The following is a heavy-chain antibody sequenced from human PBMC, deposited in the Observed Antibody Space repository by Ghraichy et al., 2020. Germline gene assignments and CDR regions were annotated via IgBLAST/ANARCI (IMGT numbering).Heavy chain of an antibody. CDR3: ARVGRMAAYDAFDI. Sequence: GGSLRLSCAASGFTFSSYWMSWVRQAPGKGLEWVANIKQDGSEKYYVDSVKGRFTISRDNAKNSLYLQMNSLRAEDTAVYYCARVGRMAAYDAFDIWGQGTMVTVSS. V-gene: IGHV3-7*01. CDR1: GFTFSSYW. J-gene: IGHJ3*02. CDR2: IKQDGSEK. D-gene: IGHD5-24*01.